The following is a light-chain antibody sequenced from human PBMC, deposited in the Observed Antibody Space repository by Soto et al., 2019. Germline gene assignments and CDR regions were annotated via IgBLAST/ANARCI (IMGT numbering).Light chain of an antibody. CDR2: GAS. CDR3: QQYGSSPPSCT. V-gene: IGKV3-20*01. J-gene: IGKJ1*01. CDR1: QSVSSSY. Sequence: EIVLTQSPGTLSLSPGERATLSCRASQSVSSSYLAWYQQKPGQAPRLLIYGASSRATGIPDRFSGSGSGTDFTLNISRLEPEDFAVYYCQQYGSSPPSCTFGQGTKVEIK.